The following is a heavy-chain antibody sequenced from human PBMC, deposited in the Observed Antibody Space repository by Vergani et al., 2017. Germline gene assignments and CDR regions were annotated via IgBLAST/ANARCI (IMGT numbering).Heavy chain of an antibody. CDR2: IIPIFGTA. V-gene: IGHV1-69*01. Sequence: QVQLVQSGAEVKKPGSSVKVSCKASGGTFSSYAISWVRQAPGQGLEWMGGIIPIFGTANYAQKFQGRVTITADESTSTAYIELSSLRSEDTAVYYCASIGRTAARSGGSDYWGQGTLVTVSS. CDR3: ASIGRTAARSGGSDY. CDR1: GGTFSSYA. D-gene: IGHD6-6*01. J-gene: IGHJ4*02.